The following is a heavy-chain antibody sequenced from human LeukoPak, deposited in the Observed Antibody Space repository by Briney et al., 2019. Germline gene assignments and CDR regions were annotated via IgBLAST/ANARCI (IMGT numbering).Heavy chain of an antibody. V-gene: IGHV4-59*11. J-gene: IGHJ3*02. CDR3: ARDLVTVTKGFDI. CDR2: ISYIGTT. Sequence: SETLSLTCAVSGDSFSSHYWTWIRLPPGRGLEWVGYISYIGTTNYNPSLKSRVTISIDTSKNQFSLKLSSVTTADTAVYYCARDLVTVTKGFDIWGLGGMVSVSS. CDR1: GDSFSSHY. D-gene: IGHD4-17*01.